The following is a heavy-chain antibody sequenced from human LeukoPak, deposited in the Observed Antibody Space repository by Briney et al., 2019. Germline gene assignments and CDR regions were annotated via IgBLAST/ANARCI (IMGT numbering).Heavy chain of an antibody. CDR3: ARGTMFPYYFVY. CDR2: ISGSGGST. D-gene: IGHD3-10*02. J-gene: IGHJ4*02. Sequence: GGSLRLSCAASGFTLSRNGMTWVRQAPGKGLEWVSAISGSGGSTYYADSVKGRFTISRDNAKNSLYLQMNSLRAEDTAVYYCARGTMFPYYFVYWGQGTLVTVSS. V-gene: IGHV3-23*01. CDR1: GFTLSRNG.